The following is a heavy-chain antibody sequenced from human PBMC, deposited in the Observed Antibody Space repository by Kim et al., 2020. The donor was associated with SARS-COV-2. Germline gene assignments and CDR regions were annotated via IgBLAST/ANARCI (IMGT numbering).Heavy chain of an antibody. Sequence: PVKGRFTISRDNSKNTLYLQMNSLRPEDTAVYYCAKDLLYSYLGRYGMDVWGQGTTVTVSS. D-gene: IGHD5-12*01. V-gene: IGHV3-30*02. J-gene: IGHJ6*02. CDR3: AKDLLYSYLGRYGMDV.